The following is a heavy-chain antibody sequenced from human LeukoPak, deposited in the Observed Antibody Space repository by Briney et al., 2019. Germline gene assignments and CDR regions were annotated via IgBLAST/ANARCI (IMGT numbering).Heavy chain of an antibody. CDR1: VYSISSGNY. V-gene: IGHV4-38-2*02. J-gene: IGHJ4*02. Sequence: SSETLSLTCTVSVYSISSGNYWGWIRQPPGKGLEWIGSIYRSGTTYYNPSLKSRVIITVDTSKNQFSLNLSSVTAADTAVYYCARVAGSSGWYPAEDYFDYWGQGTLVTVSS. D-gene: IGHD6-19*01. CDR3: ARVAGSSGWYPAEDYFDY. CDR2: IYRSGTT.